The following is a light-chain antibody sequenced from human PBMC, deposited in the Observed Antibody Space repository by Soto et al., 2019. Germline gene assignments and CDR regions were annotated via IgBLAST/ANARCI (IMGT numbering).Light chain of an antibody. V-gene: IGKV3-15*01. Sequence: EIVMTQSSATLSVSPWERVILSCRASQSINSDLAWYQQKPGQAPRFLIYGASTRATGIPARFSGSGSGTQFTLTISGLQSEESALYYCQHYYSWPWTFGQGTKVDIK. CDR3: QHYYSWPWT. CDR1: QSINSD. J-gene: IGKJ1*01. CDR2: GAS.